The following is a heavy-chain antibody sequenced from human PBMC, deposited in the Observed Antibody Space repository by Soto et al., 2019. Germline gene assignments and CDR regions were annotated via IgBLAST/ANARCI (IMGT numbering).Heavy chain of an antibody. Sequence: EASVKVSCKASGYTFTSYGISWVRQAPGQGLEWMGWISAYNGNTNYAQKLQGRVTMTTDTSTSTAYMELRSLRSDDTAVYYCARVPSRIQLWLADYWGQGTLVTVSS. D-gene: IGHD5-18*01. CDR1: GYTFTSYG. V-gene: IGHV1-18*01. CDR2: ISAYNGNT. J-gene: IGHJ4*02. CDR3: ARVPSRIQLWLADY.